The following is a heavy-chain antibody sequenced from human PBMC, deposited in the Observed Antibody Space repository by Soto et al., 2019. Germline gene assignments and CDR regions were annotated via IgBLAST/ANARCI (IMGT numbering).Heavy chain of an antibody. Sequence: GGSLRLSCAASGFTFSSYAMSWVRQAPGKGLEWVSAISGSGGSTYYADSVKGRFTISRDNSKNTLYLQMNSLRAEDTAVYYCAKSLSSGPRNYYYYGMDVWGQGTTVTVSS. CDR1: GFTFSSYA. CDR3: AKSLSSGPRNYYYYGMDV. V-gene: IGHV3-23*01. CDR2: ISGSGGST. D-gene: IGHD6-19*01. J-gene: IGHJ6*02.